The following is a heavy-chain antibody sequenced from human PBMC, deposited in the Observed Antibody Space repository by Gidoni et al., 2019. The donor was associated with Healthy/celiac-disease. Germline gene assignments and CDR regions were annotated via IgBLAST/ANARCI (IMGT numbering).Heavy chain of an antibody. CDR1: GYSISRGYY. D-gene: IGHD3-10*01. J-gene: IGHJ3*02. CDR3: ARVSTMVRGGFGGYAFDI. CDR2: IYHSGRT. Sequence: QVQLQESGPGLVKPSETLSLTCTVSGYSISRGYYWGWIRQPPGKGLEWIGSIYHSGRTYYTPSLKSRVTISVDTSKNQFSLKLSSVTAADTAVYYCARVSTMVRGGFGGYAFDIWGQGTMVTVSS. V-gene: IGHV4-38-2*02.